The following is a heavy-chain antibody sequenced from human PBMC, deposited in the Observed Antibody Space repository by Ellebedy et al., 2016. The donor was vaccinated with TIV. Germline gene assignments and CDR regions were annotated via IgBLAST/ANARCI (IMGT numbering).Heavy chain of an antibody. J-gene: IGHJ6*02. Sequence: GESLKISCAASGFTFSSHDMHWVRQPTGKGLEWVSGITSAGDTYYLGSVKGRFIISRDSAKNSLYLQMNSLRAEDTAVYYCARASNGLDVWGQGTTVTVFS. CDR3: ARASNGLDV. V-gene: IGHV3-13*01. CDR2: ITSAGDT. CDR1: GFTFSSHD.